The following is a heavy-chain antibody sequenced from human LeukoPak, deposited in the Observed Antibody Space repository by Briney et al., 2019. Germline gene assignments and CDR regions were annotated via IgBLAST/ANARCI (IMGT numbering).Heavy chain of an antibody. CDR1: GASISTYY. Sequence: SETLSLTCTVSGASISTYYWSWIRQPAGKGLEWLGRLYTSGTTNYNPSFEGRVTMSVDTSRRQLSLRLTSVTAADTAIYFCARGHQGSTPHDAFDVWGQGTMVTVSS. CDR2: LYTSGTT. CDR3: ARGHQGSTPHDAFDV. J-gene: IGHJ3*01. V-gene: IGHV4-4*07. D-gene: IGHD5/OR15-5a*01.